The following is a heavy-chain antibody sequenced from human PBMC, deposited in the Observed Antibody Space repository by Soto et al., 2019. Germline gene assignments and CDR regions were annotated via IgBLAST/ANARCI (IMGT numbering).Heavy chain of an antibody. CDR2: INAGNGNT. J-gene: IGHJ4*02. V-gene: IGHV1-3*01. Sequence: QVQLVQSGAEVKKPGASVKVSCKASGYTFTSYAMHWVRQAPGQRLEWMGWINAGNGNTKYSQKFQGRVTITRDTSASTAYMELSSLRSGDTAVYYCAREPRWAAAGTLGYWGQGTLVTVSS. CDR3: AREPRWAAAGTLGY. CDR1: GYTFTSYA. D-gene: IGHD6-13*01.